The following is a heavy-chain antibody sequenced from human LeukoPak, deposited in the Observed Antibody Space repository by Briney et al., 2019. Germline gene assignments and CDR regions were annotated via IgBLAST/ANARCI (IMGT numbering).Heavy chain of an antibody. CDR2: ISSSGSTI. V-gene: IGHV3-11*01. Sequence: GGSLRLSCAASGFSFNNFAMSWVRQAPGKGLEWVSYISSSGSTIYYADSVKGRFTISRDNAKNSLYLQMNSLRAADTAVYYCARDSGTTGEVKFDPWGQGILVTVSS. CDR3: ARDSGTTGEVKFDP. J-gene: IGHJ5*02. D-gene: IGHD3-10*01. CDR1: GFSFNNFA.